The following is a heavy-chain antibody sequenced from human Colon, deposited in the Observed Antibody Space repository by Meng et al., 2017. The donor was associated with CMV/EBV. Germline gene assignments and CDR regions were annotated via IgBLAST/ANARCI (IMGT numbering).Heavy chain of an antibody. D-gene: IGHD1-26*01. J-gene: IGHJ4*02. Sequence: LTGAASGFTFSSYAMHWVRQAPGKGLEWVAVISYDGSNKYYADSVKGRFTISRDNSKNTLYLQMNSLRAEDTAVYYCARQASGSYYEGLGYWGQGTLVTVSS. V-gene: IGHV3-30-3*01. CDR3: ARQASGSYYEGLGY. CDR2: ISYDGSNK. CDR1: GFTFSSYA.